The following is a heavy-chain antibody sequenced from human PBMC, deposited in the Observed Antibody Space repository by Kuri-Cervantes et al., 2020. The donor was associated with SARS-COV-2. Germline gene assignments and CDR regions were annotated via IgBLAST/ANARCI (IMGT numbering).Heavy chain of an antibody. CDR2: IYPGDYDT. Sequence: GESLKISCEGSGYSFTSYWIGWVRQMPGKGLEWRGIIYPGDYDTRYSPSFQGQVTISADKSISTAYLQWSSLKASDTAMYYCARRAGYSSSWYFDYWGQGTLVTVSS. V-gene: IGHV5-51*01. CDR1: GYSFTSYW. J-gene: IGHJ4*02. CDR3: ARRAGYSSSWYFDY. D-gene: IGHD6-13*01.